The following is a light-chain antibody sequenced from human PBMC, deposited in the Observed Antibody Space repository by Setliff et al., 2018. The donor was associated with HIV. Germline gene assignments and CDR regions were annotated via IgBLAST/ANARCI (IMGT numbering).Light chain of an antibody. CDR2: DVS. CDR3: LSYTSASTWV. J-gene: IGLJ3*02. V-gene: IGLV2-14*03. Sequence: QSVLTQPRSVSGSPGQSVTFSCTGSSSDVGAYNFVSWYQQHPGRAPKLIIYDVSSRPSGVSSRFSGSKSGNTASLTISGLHSDDEADYYCLSYTSASTWVFGGGTKVTVL. CDR1: SSDVGAYNF.